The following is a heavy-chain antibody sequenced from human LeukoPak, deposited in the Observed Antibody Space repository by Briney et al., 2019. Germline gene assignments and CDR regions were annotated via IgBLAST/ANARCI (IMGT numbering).Heavy chain of an antibody. CDR1: GGSFSGYY. Sequence: SETLSLTCAVYGGSFSGYYWGWIRQPPGKGLEWIGEINHSGSTNYNPSLKSRVTISVDTSKNQFSLKLSSVTAADTAVYYCARERRSSWYLNWFDPWGQGTLVTVSS. V-gene: IGHV4-34*01. D-gene: IGHD6-13*01. CDR2: INHSGST. J-gene: IGHJ5*02. CDR3: ARERRSSWYLNWFDP.